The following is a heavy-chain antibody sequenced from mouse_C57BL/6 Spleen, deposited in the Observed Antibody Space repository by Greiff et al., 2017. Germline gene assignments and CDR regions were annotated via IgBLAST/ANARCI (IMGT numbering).Heavy chain of an antibody. CDR3: ARSRLPSYAMDY. CDR1: GYNFTSSW. Sequence: QVQLQQPGAELVMPGASVKLSCKASGYNFTSSWMHWVKQRPGQGLEWIGEIDPSDSYTKYNQKFKGKSTLTVATSSSTAYMQLSSLTSEDSAVYYCARSRLPSYAMDYWGQGTSVTVSS. J-gene: IGHJ4*01. D-gene: IGHD3-2*02. V-gene: IGHV1-69*01. CDR2: IDPSDSYT.